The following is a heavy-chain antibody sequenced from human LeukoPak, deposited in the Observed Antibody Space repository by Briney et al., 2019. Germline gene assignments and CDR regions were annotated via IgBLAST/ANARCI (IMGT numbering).Heavy chain of an antibody. CDR1: GFTFSSYG. Sequence: GGSLRLSCAASGFTFSSYGMHWVRQAPGKGLEWAAVIWYDGGNKYYADSVKGRFTISRDNSKNTLDLQMNSLRAEDTAVYYCARDRGSYRNFDWFHPWGQGTLVTVSS. D-gene: IGHD1-26*01. CDR2: IWYDGGNK. V-gene: IGHV3-33*01. CDR3: ARDRGSYRNFDWFHP. J-gene: IGHJ5*02.